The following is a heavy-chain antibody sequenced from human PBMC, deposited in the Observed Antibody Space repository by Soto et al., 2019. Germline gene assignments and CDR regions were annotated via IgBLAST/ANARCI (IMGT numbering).Heavy chain of an antibody. CDR3: ARDRCSGGSCYFSYYYGMDV. Sequence: PSETLSLTCTVSGGSISSGDYYWIWIRHPPGKGLEWIGYIYYSGSTYYNPSLKSRVTISVDTSKNQFSLKLSSVTAADTAVYYCARDRCSGGSCYFSYYYGMDVWGQGTTVTVSS. CDR2: IYYSGST. CDR1: GGSISSGDYY. J-gene: IGHJ6*02. D-gene: IGHD2-15*01. V-gene: IGHV4-30-4*01.